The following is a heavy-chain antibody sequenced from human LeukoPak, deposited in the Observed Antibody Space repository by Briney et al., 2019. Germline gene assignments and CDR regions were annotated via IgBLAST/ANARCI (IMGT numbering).Heavy chain of an antibody. J-gene: IGHJ3*02. D-gene: IGHD3-10*01. CDR2: ISSSSSYI. Sequence: NPGGSLRLSCAASGFTFSSYSMNWVRQAPGKGLEWVSSISSSSSYIYYADSVKGRFTISRDNAKNSLYLQMNSLRAEDTAVYYCARDLAMVRGDPPTGDIWGQGTMVTVSS. CDR3: ARDLAMVRGDPPTGDI. V-gene: IGHV3-21*01. CDR1: GFTFSSYS.